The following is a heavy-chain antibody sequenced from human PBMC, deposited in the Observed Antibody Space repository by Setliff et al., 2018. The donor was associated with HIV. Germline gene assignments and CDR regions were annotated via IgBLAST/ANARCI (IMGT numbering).Heavy chain of an antibody. V-gene: IGHV1-18*04. D-gene: IGHD6-6*01. CDR3: ARVLWPYSSSRFDY. CDR2: ISPYDGDR. CDR1: GYTLAGYF. J-gene: IGHJ4*02. Sequence: ASVKVSCKASGYTLAGYFMHWVRQAPGQGLEWVGWISPYDGDRRFAQNLQGRVTMTTDTSTSTAYMELRSLRSDDTAVYYCARVLWPYSSSRFDYWGQGTLVTVS.